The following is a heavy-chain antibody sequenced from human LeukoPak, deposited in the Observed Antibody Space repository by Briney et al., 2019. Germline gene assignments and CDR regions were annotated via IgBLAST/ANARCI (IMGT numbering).Heavy chain of an antibody. CDR1: GFTFSTYA. CDR3: ASHVDTVTSLPRFDY. Sequence: GGSLRLSCAASGFTFSTYAMTWVRQAPGKGLEWVSGINSNGDEIYYADSVRGRFTISRDNSNNALYLQMDSLRAEDTAVYYCASHVDTVTSLPRFDYWGQGTLVTVSS. V-gene: IGHV3-23*01. CDR2: INSNGDEI. J-gene: IGHJ4*02. D-gene: IGHD4-17*01.